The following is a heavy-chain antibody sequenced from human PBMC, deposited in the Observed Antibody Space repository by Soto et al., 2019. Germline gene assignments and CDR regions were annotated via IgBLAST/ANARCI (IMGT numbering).Heavy chain of an antibody. V-gene: IGHV3-33*01. J-gene: IGHJ6*02. Sequence: PGGSLRLSCAASGFTFSSYGMHWVRQAPGKGLEWVAVIWYDGSNKYYADSVKGRFTISRDNSKNTLYLQMNSLRAEDTAVYYCARDDEPTGELFGGMDVWGQGTTVTVSS. CDR3: ARDDEPTGELFGGMDV. CDR1: GFTFSSYG. D-gene: IGHD7-27*01. CDR2: IWYDGSNK.